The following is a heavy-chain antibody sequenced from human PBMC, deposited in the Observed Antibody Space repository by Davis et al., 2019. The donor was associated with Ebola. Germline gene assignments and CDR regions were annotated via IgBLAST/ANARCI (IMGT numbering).Heavy chain of an antibody. Sequence: PSETLSLTCTVSGGSISSYYWSWIRQPPGKGLEWIGYIYYSGSTYYNPSLKSRVTISVDTSKNQFSLKLSSVTAADTAVYYCARDSADYDFWSGYTYYYYMDVWGKGTTVTVSS. CDR2: IYYSGST. D-gene: IGHD3-3*01. J-gene: IGHJ6*03. CDR3: ARDSADYDFWSGYTYYYYMDV. CDR1: GGSISSYY. V-gene: IGHV4-30-4*08.